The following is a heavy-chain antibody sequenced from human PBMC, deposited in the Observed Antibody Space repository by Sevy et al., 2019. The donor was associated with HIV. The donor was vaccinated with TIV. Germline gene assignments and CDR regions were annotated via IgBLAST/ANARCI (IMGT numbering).Heavy chain of an antibody. V-gene: IGHV1-8*01. CDR1: GYTFTSYD. J-gene: IGHJ6*02. D-gene: IGHD3-22*01. Sequence: ASVKVSCKASGYTFTSYDINWVRQATGQGLEWMGWMNPNSGNTGYAQKFQGRVTMTRNTSISTAYMELSSLRSEDTAVYYCAGWFDSSGYYYAGNYYYYGMDVWGQGTTVTVSS. CDR2: MNPNSGNT. CDR3: AGWFDSSGYYYAGNYYYYGMDV.